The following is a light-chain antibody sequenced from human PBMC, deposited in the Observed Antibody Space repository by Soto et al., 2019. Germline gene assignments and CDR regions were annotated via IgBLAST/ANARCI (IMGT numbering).Light chain of an antibody. J-gene: IGLJ1*01. CDR1: SSNIGSYNL. CDR3: CSFAGTGTQYV. V-gene: IGLV2-23*01. Sequence: QSALTQPASVSGSLGQSITISCIGTSSNIGSYNLVSWYQHQPGKAPKIMIFEGSKRPSGVSNRFSGSRSGNTASPTISGLQAEDEADYYCCSFAGTGTQYVFGTGTKLTVL. CDR2: EGS.